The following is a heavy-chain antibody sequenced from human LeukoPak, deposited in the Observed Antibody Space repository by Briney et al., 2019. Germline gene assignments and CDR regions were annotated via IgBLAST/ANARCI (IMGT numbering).Heavy chain of an antibody. CDR1: GFTLNNHG. D-gene: IGHD3-22*01. Sequence: GGSLRLSCAASGFTLNNHGVHWVRQAPGKGLEWIALMWYDGTIKDYADSVKGRFTVSRDTSKNTVYLQMNNLRVEDTAVYYCARRDYYDSSGYSPLFDYWGQGTLVTVSS. CDR3: ARRDYYDSSGYSPLFDY. J-gene: IGHJ4*02. CDR2: MWYDGTIK. V-gene: IGHV3-33*01.